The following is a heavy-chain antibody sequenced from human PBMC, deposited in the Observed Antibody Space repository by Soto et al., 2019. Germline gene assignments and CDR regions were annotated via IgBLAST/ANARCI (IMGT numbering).Heavy chain of an antibody. CDR3: ARQVSSACPPYYYDMDV. CDR1: GGSISSYF. V-gene: IGHV4-59*08. Sequence: SETLSLTCTVSGGSISSYFWSWIRQPPGRGLEWIGHIHYSGSTNYNPSLKSRVTISVGTSKNQVSLKLSSVTAADTAMYFCARQVSSACPPYYYDMDVWGQGTTVTVSS. CDR2: IHYSGST. D-gene: IGHD6-25*01. J-gene: IGHJ6*02.